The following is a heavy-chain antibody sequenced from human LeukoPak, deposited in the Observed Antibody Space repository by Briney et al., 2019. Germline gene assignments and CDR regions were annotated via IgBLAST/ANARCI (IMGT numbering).Heavy chain of an antibody. V-gene: IGHV4-34*01. D-gene: IGHD3-22*01. Sequence: SETLSLTCAAYGGSFSGYYWSWIRQPPGKGLEWIGEINHSGSTNYNPSLKSRVTISVDTSKNQFSLKLSSVTAADTAVYYCARGRSYYDSSASDYWGQGTLVTVSS. CDR2: INHSGST. CDR1: GGSFSGYY. CDR3: ARGRSYYDSSASDY. J-gene: IGHJ4*02.